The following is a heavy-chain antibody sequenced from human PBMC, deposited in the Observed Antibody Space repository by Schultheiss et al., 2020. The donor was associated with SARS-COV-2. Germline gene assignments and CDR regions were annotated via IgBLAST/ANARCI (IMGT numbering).Heavy chain of an antibody. J-gene: IGHJ6*02. D-gene: IGHD1-26*01. CDR1: GFTFSYYY. Sequence: GESLKISCAASGFTFSYYYMSGVRQAPGKGLEYVSAISSNGGSTYYADSVKGRFTISRDNSKNTLYLQMSSLRAEDTAVYYCARDSEWEGYYYYGMDVWGQGTTVTVSS. V-gene: IGHV3-64D*06. CDR3: ARDSEWEGYYYYGMDV. CDR2: ISSNGGST.